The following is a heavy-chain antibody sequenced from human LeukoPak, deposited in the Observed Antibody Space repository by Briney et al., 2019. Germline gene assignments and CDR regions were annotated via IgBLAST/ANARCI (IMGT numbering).Heavy chain of an antibody. J-gene: IGHJ4*02. CDR3: ARTYSSSWYEYYFDY. D-gene: IGHD6-13*01. CDR2: IYYSGST. Sequence: SETLSLTCTVSGGSISSHYWSWIRQPPGKGLEWIGYIYYSGSTNYNPSLKSRVTISVDTSKNKFSLKLSSVTAADTAVYYCARTYSSSWYEYYFDYWGQGTLVTVS. CDR1: GGSISSHY. V-gene: IGHV4-59*11.